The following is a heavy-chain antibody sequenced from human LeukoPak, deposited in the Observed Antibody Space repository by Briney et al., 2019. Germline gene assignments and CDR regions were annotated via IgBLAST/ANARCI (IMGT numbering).Heavy chain of an antibody. CDR3: ARDGTAAGLYFDS. D-gene: IGHD6-13*01. CDR1: GFTFTDYW. V-gene: IGHV3-7*01. Sequence: PGGSLRLSCEVSGFTFTDYWMNWVRQAPGKGPEWVASIRQDGSEKTHVDSVKGRFTISRDNTKNSLSLQLNGLRAEDTAVYYCARDGTAAGLYFDSWGQGTLVTVSS. CDR2: IRQDGSEK. J-gene: IGHJ4*01.